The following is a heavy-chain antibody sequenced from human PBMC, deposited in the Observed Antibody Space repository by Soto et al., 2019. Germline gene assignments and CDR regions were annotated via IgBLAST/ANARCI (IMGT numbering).Heavy chain of an antibody. CDR2: IYYSGST. Sequence: PSETLSLTCTVSGGSLSSGGYYWRWIRQHPGKGLEWIGYIYYSGSTYYNPSLKSRVTISVHTSKNQFSLKLSAVTAADTAVYYCATTTTDDYYYGMDVWGQGTTVTVSS. CDR3: ATTTTDDYYYGMDV. V-gene: IGHV4-31*03. D-gene: IGHD5-12*01. J-gene: IGHJ6*02. CDR1: GGSLSSGGYY.